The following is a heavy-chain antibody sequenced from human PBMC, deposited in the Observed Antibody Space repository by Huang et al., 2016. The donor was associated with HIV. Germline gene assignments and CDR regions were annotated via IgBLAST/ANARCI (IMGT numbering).Heavy chain of an antibody. CDR1: GFSFSNFA. CDR2: SSYDGRND. J-gene: IGHJ4*02. V-gene: IGHV3-30*18. CDR3: AKESRWFSDFDH. D-gene: IGHD2-15*01. Sequence: QVQLVESGGGVVQPGRSLRLSCAASGFSFSNFAMHWVRQAPGKGLEWVAVSSYDGRNDFYSDSVKGRFTISRDNSKDTVTLQMNSLRIDDTAVYFCAKESRWFSDFDHWGQGTLVTVSS.